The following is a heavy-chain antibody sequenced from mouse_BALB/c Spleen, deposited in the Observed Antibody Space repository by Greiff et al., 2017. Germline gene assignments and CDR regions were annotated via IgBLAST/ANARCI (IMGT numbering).Heavy chain of an antibody. CDR1: GFTFSSFG. CDR2: ISSGSSTI. V-gene: IGHV5-17*02. Sequence: EVKVVESGGGLVQPGGSRKLSCAASGFTFSSFGMHWVRQAPEKGLEWVAYISSGSSTIYYADTVKGRFTISRDNPKNTLFLQMTSLRSEDTAMYYCARGYDVGADYWGQGTTLTVSS. D-gene: IGHD2-2*01. CDR3: ARGYDVGADY. J-gene: IGHJ2*01.